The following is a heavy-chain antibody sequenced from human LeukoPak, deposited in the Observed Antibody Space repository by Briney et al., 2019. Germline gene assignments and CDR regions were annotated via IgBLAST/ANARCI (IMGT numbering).Heavy chain of an antibody. Sequence: SVKVSCKASGGTFSSYAISWVRQAPGQGLEWMGGIIPIFGTANYAQKFQGRVTITADESTSTAYMELSSLRSEDTAVYYCARDRGSYFDYHYYGMDVWGQGTTVTVSS. CDR1: GGTFSSYA. CDR3: ARDRGSYFDYHYYGMDV. D-gene: IGHD1-26*01. V-gene: IGHV1-69*13. CDR2: IIPIFGTA. J-gene: IGHJ6*02.